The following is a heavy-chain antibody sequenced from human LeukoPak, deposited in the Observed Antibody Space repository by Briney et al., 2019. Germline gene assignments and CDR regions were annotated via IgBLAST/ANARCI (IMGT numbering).Heavy chain of an antibody. CDR2: INHSGST. V-gene: IGHV4-34*01. CDR3: ARVTRSSYNYYYYGMDV. D-gene: IGHD6-6*01. CDR1: GGSFSGYY. J-gene: IGHJ6*02. Sequence: SETLSLTCAVYGGSFSGYYWSWIRQPPGKGLEWIGEINHSGSTNYNPSFKSRVTISVDTSKNQFSLKLSSVTAADTAVYYCARVTRSSYNYYYYGMDVWGQGTTVTVSS.